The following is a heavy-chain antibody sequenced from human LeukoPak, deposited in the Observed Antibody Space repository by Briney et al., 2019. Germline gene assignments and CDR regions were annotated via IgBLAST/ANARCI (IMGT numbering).Heavy chain of an antibody. D-gene: IGHD2-21*02. Sequence: PSETLSLTCTVSGGSISSYYWSWIRQPAGKGLEWIGRIYTSGSTNYNPSLKSRVTISVDKSKNQFSLKLSSVTAADTAVYYCATRSTCGGDCYPFDYWGQGTLVTVSS. CDR1: GGSISSYY. J-gene: IGHJ4*02. CDR2: IYTSGST. V-gene: IGHV4-4*07. CDR3: ATRSTCGGDCYPFDY.